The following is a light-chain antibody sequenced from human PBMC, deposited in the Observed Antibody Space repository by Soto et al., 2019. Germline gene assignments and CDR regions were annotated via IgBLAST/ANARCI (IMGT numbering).Light chain of an antibody. V-gene: IGKV3-11*01. Sequence: EIVLTQSPATLSLSPGERATLSCRASQSVNNYLAWYQQKPGQAPRLLLYDASNRASGIPARFSGSGSGTDFTLTISRLEPEDFAVYYCQQRYDWPLTFGGGTKVEIK. CDR2: DAS. CDR1: QSVNNY. CDR3: QQRYDWPLT. J-gene: IGKJ4*01.